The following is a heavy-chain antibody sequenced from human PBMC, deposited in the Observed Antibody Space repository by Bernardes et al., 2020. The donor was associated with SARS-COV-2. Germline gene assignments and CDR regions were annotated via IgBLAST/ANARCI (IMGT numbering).Heavy chain of an antibody. J-gene: IGHJ6*02. D-gene: IGHD6-19*01. Sequence: ALVKVPCKVSGYTLTALSMHWVRQAPGKGLEWMGGFDPEDGETIYAQKFQGRVTMTEDTSTDTAYMELSSLRSEDTAVYYCATAVAVAGFYYYYGMDVWGQGTTVTVSS. CDR2: FDPEDGET. CDR1: GYTLTALS. CDR3: ATAVAVAGFYYYYGMDV. V-gene: IGHV1-24*01.